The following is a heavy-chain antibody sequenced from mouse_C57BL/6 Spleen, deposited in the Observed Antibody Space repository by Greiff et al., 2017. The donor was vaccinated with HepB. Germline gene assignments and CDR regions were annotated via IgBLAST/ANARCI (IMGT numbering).Heavy chain of an antibody. J-gene: IGHJ4*01. CDR2: ISSGSSTI. D-gene: IGHD4-1*01. V-gene: IGHV5-17*01. CDR3: ASGTNAMDY. CDR1: GFTFSDYG. Sequence: EVQGVESGGGLVKPGGSLKLSCAASGFTFSDYGMHWVRQAPEKGLEWVAYISSGSSTIYYADTVKARFTISRDNAKNTLFLQMASLRSEDTAMFYCASGTNAMDYWGPGTSVTVSS.